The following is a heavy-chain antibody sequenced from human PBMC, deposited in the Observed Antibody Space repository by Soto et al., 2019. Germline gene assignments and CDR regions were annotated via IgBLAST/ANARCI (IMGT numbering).Heavy chain of an antibody. CDR1: GGSISSGGYS. D-gene: IGHD4-17*01. Sequence: SETLSLTCAVSGGSISSGGYSWSWIRQPPGKGLEWIGYIYYSGSTNYNPSLKSRVTISVDTSKNQFSLKLSSVTAADTAVYYCARDRDYGDYPLDYWGQGTLVTVSS. V-gene: IGHV4-61*08. CDR3: ARDRDYGDYPLDY. CDR2: IYYSGST. J-gene: IGHJ4*02.